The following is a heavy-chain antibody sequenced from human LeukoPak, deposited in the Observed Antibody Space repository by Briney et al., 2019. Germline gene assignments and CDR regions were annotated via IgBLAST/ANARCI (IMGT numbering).Heavy chain of an antibody. CDR1: GGSISSYY. CDR2: IYYSGST. CDR3: ARGAIFGVRKYYYYMDV. J-gene: IGHJ6*03. D-gene: IGHD3-3*01. V-gene: IGHV4-59*06. Sequence: SETLSLTCTVSGGSISSYYWSWIRQPPGKGLEWIGYIYYSGSTYYNPSLKSRVTISVDTSKNQFSLKLSSATAADTAVYYCARGAIFGVRKYYYYMDVWGKGTTVTVSS.